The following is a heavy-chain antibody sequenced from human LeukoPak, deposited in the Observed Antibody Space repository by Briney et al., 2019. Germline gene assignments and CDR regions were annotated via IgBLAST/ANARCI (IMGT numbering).Heavy chain of an antibody. D-gene: IGHD1-26*01. CDR3: ASQWELPHYFDY. CDR1: GITFSSYP. Sequence: PGGSLRLSCAASGITFSSYPMSWVRQAPGKGLDWVSAISASGGSTYYADSVKGRFTISRDNSKNTLYLQMNSLRDEDTAVYYCASQWELPHYFDYWGQGTLVTVSS. V-gene: IGHV3-23*01. CDR2: ISASGGST. J-gene: IGHJ4*02.